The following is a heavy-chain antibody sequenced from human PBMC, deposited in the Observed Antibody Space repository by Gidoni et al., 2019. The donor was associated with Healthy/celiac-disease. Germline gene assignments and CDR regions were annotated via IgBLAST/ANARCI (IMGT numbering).Heavy chain of an antibody. CDR1: GGSISRSSYY. Sequence: QLQLQESGPGLVKPSETLSLTCPVSGGSISRSSYYWGWIRQPPGKGLEWIGSIYYSGSTYYNPSLKSRVTISVDTSKNQFSLKLSSVTAADTAVYYCARDGYGYYYYYGMDVWGQGTTVTVSS. CDR3: ARDGYGYYYYYGMDV. J-gene: IGHJ6*02. D-gene: IGHD5-18*01. V-gene: IGHV4-39*07. CDR2: IYYSGST.